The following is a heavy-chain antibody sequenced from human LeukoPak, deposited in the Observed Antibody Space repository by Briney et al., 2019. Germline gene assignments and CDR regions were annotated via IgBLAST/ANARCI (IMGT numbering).Heavy chain of an antibody. J-gene: IGHJ6*03. CDR3: ARGKTLLRYFDWLSRYYMDV. CDR2: INHSGGT. V-gene: IGHV4-34*01. CDR1: GGSFSGYY. Sequence: SETLSPTCAVYGGSFSGYYWSWIRQPPGKGLEWIGEINHSGGTNYNPSLKSRVTISVDTSKNQFSLKLSSVTAADTAVYYCARGKTLLRYFDWLSRYYMDVWGTGTTVTVSS. D-gene: IGHD3-9*01.